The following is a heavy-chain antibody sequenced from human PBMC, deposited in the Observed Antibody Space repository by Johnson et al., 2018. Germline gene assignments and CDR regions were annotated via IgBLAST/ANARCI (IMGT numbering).Heavy chain of an antibody. Sequence: VQLQQSGGGLVQPGGSLRLSCEASGFTSSSYWMHWVRQAPGKGLVWVSRIKSDESGTSYADSVKGRFTISRDNAKNTLYLQMNSLRAEDTAVCYCARDRRYCRGGSWYTVGSFDIWGQGTMVTVSS. J-gene: IGHJ3*02. V-gene: IGHV3-74*01. CDR3: ARDRRYCRGGSWYTVGSFDI. D-gene: IGHD2-15*01. CDR1: GFTSSSYW. CDR2: IKSDESGT.